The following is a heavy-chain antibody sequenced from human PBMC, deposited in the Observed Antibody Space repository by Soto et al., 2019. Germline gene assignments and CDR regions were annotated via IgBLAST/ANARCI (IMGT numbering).Heavy chain of an antibody. CDR1: GGSISSGDYY. CDR2: IYYSGST. J-gene: IGHJ4*02. CDR3: ARGTLERRILDY. V-gene: IGHV4-30-4*01. D-gene: IGHD1-1*01. Sequence: PSETLSLTCTVSGGSISSGDYYWSWIRQPPGKGLEWIGYIYYSGSTYYNPSLKSRVTISVDTSKNQFSLKLSSVTAADTAVYYCARGTLERRILDYWGQGTLVTVSS.